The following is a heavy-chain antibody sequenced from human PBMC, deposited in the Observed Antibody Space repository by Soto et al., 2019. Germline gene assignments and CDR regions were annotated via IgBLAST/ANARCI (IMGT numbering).Heavy chain of an antibody. J-gene: IGHJ4*02. CDR1: GGSFSGYY. CDR2: INHSGST. Sequence: PSETLSLTCAVYGGSFSGYYWSWIRQPAGKGLEWIGEINHSGSTNYNPSLKSRVTISVDTSKNQFPLKMSSVTAADTAVYYCARNRIDYYDSSGYQNPRFDYWGQGTLVTVSS. D-gene: IGHD3-22*01. CDR3: ARNRIDYYDSSGYQNPRFDY. V-gene: IGHV4-34*01.